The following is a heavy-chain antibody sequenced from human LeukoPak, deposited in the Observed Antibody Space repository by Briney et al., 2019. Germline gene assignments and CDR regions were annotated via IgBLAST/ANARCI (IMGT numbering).Heavy chain of an antibody. J-gene: IGHJ4*02. CDR2: INYRGST. D-gene: IGHD6-13*01. CDR3: ARGVEQLD. CDR1: GGSFSGYY. Sequence: NTSETLSLTCAVYGGSFSGYYWSWIRQPPGKGLEWIGEINYRGSTNYNPSLKSRVTISVDTSKNQFSLRLSSVTAADTAVYYCARGVEQLDWGQGTLVTVSS. V-gene: IGHV4-34*01.